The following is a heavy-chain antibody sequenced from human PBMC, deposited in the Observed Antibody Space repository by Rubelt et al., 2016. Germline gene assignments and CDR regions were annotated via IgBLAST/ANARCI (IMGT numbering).Heavy chain of an antibody. CDR3: ARALGSGSSDY. CDR2: IKTTGSEA. D-gene: IGHD3-10*01. CDR1: GFPFRSYG. Sequence: VQLVESGGGVVQPGRSLRLSCAASGFPFRSYGMFWVRQAPGKGLAWVANIKTTGSEAYYMDSVQGRFTISRDNAQNLMYLQMNSLRAEDTAVYYCARALGSGSSDYWGQGTLVTVSS. V-gene: IGHV3-7*03. J-gene: IGHJ4*02.